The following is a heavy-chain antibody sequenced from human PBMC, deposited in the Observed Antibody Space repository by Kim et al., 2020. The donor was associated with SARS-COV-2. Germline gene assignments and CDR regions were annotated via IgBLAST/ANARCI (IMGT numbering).Heavy chain of an antibody. D-gene: IGHD3-3*01. CDR3: TTDREWLLMYYYYYYGMDV. Sequence: GGSLRLSCAASGFTFSNAWMSWVRQAPGKGLEWVGRIKSKTDGGTTDYAAPVKGRITISRDDSKNTLYLQMNSLKTEDTAVYYCTTDREWLLMYYYYYYGMDVWGQGTTVTVSS. V-gene: IGHV3-15*01. J-gene: IGHJ6*02. CDR2: IKSKTDGGTT. CDR1: GFTFSNAW.